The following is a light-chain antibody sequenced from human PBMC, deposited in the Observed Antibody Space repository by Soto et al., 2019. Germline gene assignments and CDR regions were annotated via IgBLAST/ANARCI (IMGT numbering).Light chain of an antibody. Sequence: EVVLTQSPATLSLSPGEGATLSCRASQSIDNYLAWYQQKPGQAPRLLIYATSNRATGIPPRFSGSGSGTDFTLTISSLEPEDFAVCYCQQRSSWPFTFGPGTKVDIK. CDR1: QSIDNY. V-gene: IGKV3-11*01. CDR3: QQRSSWPFT. CDR2: ATS. J-gene: IGKJ3*01.